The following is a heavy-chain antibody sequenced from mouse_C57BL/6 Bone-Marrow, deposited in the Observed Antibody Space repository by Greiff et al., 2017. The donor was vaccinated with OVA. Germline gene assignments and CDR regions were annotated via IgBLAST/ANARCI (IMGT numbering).Heavy chain of an antibody. V-gene: IGHV7-3*01. CDR2: IRNKANGYTT. CDR3: ARYRNYSNYELYAMDY. CDR1: GFTFTDYY. J-gene: IGHJ4*01. D-gene: IGHD2-5*01. Sequence: EVKLVESGGGLVQPGGSLSLSCAASGFTFTDYYMSWVRQPPGKALEWLGFIRNKANGYTTEYSASVKGRFTISRDNSQSILYLQMNALRAEDSATYYCARYRNYSNYELYAMDYWGQGTSVTVSS.